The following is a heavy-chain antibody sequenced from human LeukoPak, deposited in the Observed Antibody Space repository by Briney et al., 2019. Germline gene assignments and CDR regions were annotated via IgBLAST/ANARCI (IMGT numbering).Heavy chain of an antibody. CDR3: ARHVGKWGFDY. Sequence: SETLSLTCTVSGGSISSGTDYWRWIRQPAGKELEWIGRISSSGSTNYNPSLKSRVTISVDTSKNQFSLRLSSVTAADTAVYYCARHVGKWGFDYWGQGTLVTVSS. D-gene: IGHD7-27*01. CDR1: GGSISSGTDY. J-gene: IGHJ4*02. V-gene: IGHV4-61*02. CDR2: ISSSGST.